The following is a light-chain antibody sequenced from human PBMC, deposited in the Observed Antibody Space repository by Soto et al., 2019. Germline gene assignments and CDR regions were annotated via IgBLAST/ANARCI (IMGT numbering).Light chain of an antibody. J-gene: IGKJ1*01. CDR3: QQYGRSCT. V-gene: IGKV2-28*01. CDR2: LAS. Sequence: DIVMTQSPVSLPVTSGEPASISFRTCPILLHSNGYNYLDWYLKKPGQSPQLLIYLASNRASGVPDRFSGSGSGTDFTLTISRLEPEDFAVYYCQQYGRSCTFGQGTKVDIK. CDR1: PILLHSNGYNY.